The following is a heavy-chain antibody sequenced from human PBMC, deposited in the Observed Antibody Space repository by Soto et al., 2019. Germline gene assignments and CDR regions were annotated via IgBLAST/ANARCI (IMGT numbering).Heavy chain of an antibody. D-gene: IGHD6-6*01. CDR2: INHSGST. CDR3: ARGRSSIAARRFPTKPMDV. J-gene: IGHJ6*03. Sequence: SETLSLTCAVYGGSFSGYYWSWIRQPPGKGLEWIGEINHSGSTNYNPSLKSRVTISVDTSKNQFSLKLSSVTAADTAVYYCARGRSSIAARRFPTKPMDVWGKGTTVTVSS. CDR1: GGSFSGYY. V-gene: IGHV4-34*01.